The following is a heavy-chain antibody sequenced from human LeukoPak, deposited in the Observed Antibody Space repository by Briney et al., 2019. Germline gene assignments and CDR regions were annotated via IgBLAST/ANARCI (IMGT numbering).Heavy chain of an antibody. J-gene: IGHJ4*03. CDR3: VKVAYCSSTSCYYDC. CDR1: GFTFSDYA. CDR2: FSGRGGSA. V-gene: IGHV3-23*01. Sequence: PGGSLRLSCAASGFTFSDYAMNWVRQAPGKGLEWVSSFSGRGGSAYYADSVKGRFTISRDNSKNTLFLQMNSLRAEDTALYYCVKVAYCSSTSCYYDCWGQGTLVTVSS. D-gene: IGHD2-2*01.